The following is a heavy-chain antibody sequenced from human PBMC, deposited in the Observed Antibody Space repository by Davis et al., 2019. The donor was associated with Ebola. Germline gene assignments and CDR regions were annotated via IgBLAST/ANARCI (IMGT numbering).Heavy chain of an antibody. Sequence: PGGSLRLSCTASGFTFSSYEMNWVRQAPGKGLEWVSYIGSSGSGTSYADSVKGRFTISRDNAKNSLYLQMNSLRAEDTAVYYCAREARSWYLDYWGQGTLVTVSS. CDR3: AREARSWYLDY. CDR2: IGSSGSGT. J-gene: IGHJ4*02. CDR1: GFTFSSYE. D-gene: IGHD6-13*01. V-gene: IGHV3-48*03.